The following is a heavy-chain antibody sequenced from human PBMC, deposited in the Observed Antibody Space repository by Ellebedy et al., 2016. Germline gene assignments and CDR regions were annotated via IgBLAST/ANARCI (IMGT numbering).Heavy chain of an antibody. D-gene: IGHD3-22*01. Sequence: GGSLRLXXAASEFTFSNYAMHWVRQAPGKGLEWVAVIWYDGSKKYYADSVKGRFTISRDNSKNTLDLQMNSLRAEDTAVYYCARESSGYYYIFQYWGQGTLVTVSS. CDR2: IWYDGSKK. CDR1: EFTFSNYA. V-gene: IGHV3-33*08. CDR3: ARESSGYYYIFQY. J-gene: IGHJ4*02.